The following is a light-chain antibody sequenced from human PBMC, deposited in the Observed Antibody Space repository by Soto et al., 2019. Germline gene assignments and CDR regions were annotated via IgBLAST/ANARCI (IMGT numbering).Light chain of an antibody. CDR1: SSNIGSNT. CDR3: ATWDDRLDGWV. CDR2: RND. V-gene: IGLV1-44*01. Sequence: QSVLAQPPSASGTPGQSVTISCSGGSSNIGSNTVNWFQQFPGKAPKLLINRNDQRPSGVPDRFSGSKSGTSASLAISGLQSDDEAAYYCATWDDRLDGWVFGGRTKLTVL. J-gene: IGLJ3*02.